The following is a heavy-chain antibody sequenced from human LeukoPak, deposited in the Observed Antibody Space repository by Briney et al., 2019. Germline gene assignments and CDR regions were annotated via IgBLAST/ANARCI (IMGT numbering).Heavy chain of an antibody. V-gene: IGHV1-46*01. CDR1: GYTFTSYY. Sequence: ASVKVSCKASGYTFTSYYMHWVRQAPGQGLEWMGIINPSGGSTSYAQKSQGRVTMTRDMSTSTVYMELSSLRSEDTAVYYCAHTAAAAATLDYWGQGTLVTVSS. CDR2: INPSGGST. J-gene: IGHJ4*02. D-gene: IGHD6-13*01. CDR3: AHTAAAAATLDY.